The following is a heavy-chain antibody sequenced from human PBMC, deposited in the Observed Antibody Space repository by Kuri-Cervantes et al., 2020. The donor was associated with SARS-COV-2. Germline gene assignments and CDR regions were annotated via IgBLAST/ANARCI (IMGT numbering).Heavy chain of an antibody. Sequence: GSLRLSCAAYGESFSGYGWNWIRQSPGKGLEWIGEVNHRGSTNYNPSLKSRVTISVDTSKNQFSLKLSSVTAADTAVYYCARASYSSSRYRRLFMDYWGQGTLVTVSS. J-gene: IGHJ4*02. CDR1: GESFSGYG. CDR2: VNHRGST. D-gene: IGHD6-13*01. V-gene: IGHV4-34*01. CDR3: ARASYSSSRYRRLFMDY.